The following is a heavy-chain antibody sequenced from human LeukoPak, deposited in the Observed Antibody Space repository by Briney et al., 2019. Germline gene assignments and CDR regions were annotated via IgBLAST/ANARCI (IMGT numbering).Heavy chain of an antibody. Sequence: GGSLRLSCAASGFTFSSYAMSWVRQAPGKGLEWVSAISGSGGSTYYADSVKGRFTISRHNSENTLYLQMNSLRVEDTAVYYCARGGTPGYSSGRIDYWGQGTLVTVSS. V-gene: IGHV3-23*01. J-gene: IGHJ4*02. D-gene: IGHD6-19*01. CDR2: ISGSGGST. CDR1: GFTFSSYA. CDR3: ARGGTPGYSSGRIDY.